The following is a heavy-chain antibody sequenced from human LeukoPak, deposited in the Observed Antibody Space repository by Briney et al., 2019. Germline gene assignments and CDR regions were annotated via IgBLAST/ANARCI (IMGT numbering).Heavy chain of an antibody. Sequence: GASGKVSCKPSGYTFTSYGISWVRQAPGPRLEWMGWISAYNGNTNYAQKLQGRVTMTTDTSTSTAYMELRSLRSDDTAVYYCARDLVDGSTNGMDVWGQGTTVTVSS. CDR2: ISAYNGNT. CDR1: GYTFTSYG. J-gene: IGHJ6*02. CDR3: ARDLVDGSTNGMDV. D-gene: IGHD2-2*01. V-gene: IGHV1-18*01.